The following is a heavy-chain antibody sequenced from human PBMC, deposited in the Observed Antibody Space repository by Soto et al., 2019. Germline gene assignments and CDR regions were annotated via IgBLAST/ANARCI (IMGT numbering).Heavy chain of an antibody. V-gene: IGHV3-48*03. CDR3: ARATGYTNYGLDY. CDR2: ISGSSDTR. D-gene: IGHD2-8*01. CDR1: GCTFSSYE. J-gene: IGHJ4*02. Sequence: GGSLRLSCVASGCTFSSYEMHWVREAPGKGLEWVSYISGSSDTRYIADSVKGRFTISRDNAKNSLYLQMNSLRAEDTAVYYCARATGYTNYGLDYWAAGALVTVSP.